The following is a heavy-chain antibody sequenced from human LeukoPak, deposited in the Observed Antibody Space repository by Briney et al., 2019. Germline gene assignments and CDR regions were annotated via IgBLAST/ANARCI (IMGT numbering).Heavy chain of an antibody. J-gene: IGHJ3*02. D-gene: IGHD5-12*01. CDR3: ARRSSVGYSGHEAAVWAFDI. V-gene: IGHV5-51*01. Sequence: GESLKISCKGSGYSFTSYWIGWVRQMPGKGLEWMGIIYPGDSDTRYSPSFQGQVTISADKSISTAYLQWSSLKASDTAMYYCARRSSVGYSGHEAAVWAFDIRGQGTMVTVSS. CDR1: GYSFTSYW. CDR2: IYPGDSDT.